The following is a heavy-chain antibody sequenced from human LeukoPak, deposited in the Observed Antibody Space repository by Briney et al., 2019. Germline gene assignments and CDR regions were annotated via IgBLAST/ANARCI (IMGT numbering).Heavy chain of an antibody. CDR2: ISYDGSNK. CDR3: AKEVGTFTLDY. J-gene: IGHJ4*02. CDR1: GFTFSTYG. Sequence: PGRSLRLSCAPSGFTFSTYGMHWVRQAPGKGLEWVTVISYDGSNKYYADSVKGRFTISRDSSKNTLYLQMNSLRVEDTAVYYCAKEVGTFTLDYWGQGTLVTVSS. V-gene: IGHV3-30*18. D-gene: IGHD1-26*01.